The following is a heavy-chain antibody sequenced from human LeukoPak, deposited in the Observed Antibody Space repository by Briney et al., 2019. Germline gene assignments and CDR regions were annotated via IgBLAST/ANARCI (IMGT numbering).Heavy chain of an antibody. CDR2: ISSSSSYI. Sequence: GGSLRPSCAASGFTFSSYSMNWVSQAPGKGLEWVSSISSSSSYIYYADSVKGRFTISRDNAKNSLYLQMNSLRAEDTAVYYCARPQYSSSWDPGWFDPWGQGTLITVSS. V-gene: IGHV3-21*01. J-gene: IGHJ5*02. CDR3: ARPQYSSSWDPGWFDP. D-gene: IGHD6-13*01. CDR1: GFTFSSYS.